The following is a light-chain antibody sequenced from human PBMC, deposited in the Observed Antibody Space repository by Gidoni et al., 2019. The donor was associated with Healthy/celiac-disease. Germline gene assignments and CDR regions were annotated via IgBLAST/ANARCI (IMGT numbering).Light chain of an antibody. Sequence: AFQIPHSPSSLSASVGDRVTITRRASQSISSYLGWYQQKPGKAPKLLIYAASSLQSGVPSRFSGSGSGTDFTLTISRMQPEDFATYYCQQDYNTPRTFGQGTKVEIK. V-gene: IGKV1-6*01. CDR3: QQDYNTPRT. J-gene: IGKJ1*01. CDR1: QSISSY. CDR2: AAS.